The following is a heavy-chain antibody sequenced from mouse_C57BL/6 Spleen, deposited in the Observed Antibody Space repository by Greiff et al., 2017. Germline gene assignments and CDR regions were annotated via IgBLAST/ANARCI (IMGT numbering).Heavy chain of an antibody. CDR2: IRNKANNHAT. D-gene: IGHD1-1*01. CDR1: GFTFSDAW. Sequence: EVKLQESGGGLVQPGGSMKLSCAASGFTFSDAWMDWVRQSPEKGLEWVAEIRNKANNHATYYAESVKGRFTISRDDSKSSVYLQMNSLRAEDTGIYYCTRQEGYGSDWYFDVWGTGTTVTVSS. V-gene: IGHV6-6*01. J-gene: IGHJ1*03. CDR3: TRQEGYGSDWYFDV.